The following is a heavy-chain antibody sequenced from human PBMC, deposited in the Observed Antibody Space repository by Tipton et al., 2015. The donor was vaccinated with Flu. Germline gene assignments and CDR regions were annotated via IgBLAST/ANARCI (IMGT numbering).Heavy chain of an antibody. J-gene: IGHJ4*02. Sequence: GSLRLSCAASGFTFDDYGMSWVRQAPGKGLEWVSGINWNGGSTGYADSVKGRFTISRDNAKNSLYLQMNSLRAEDTALYYCARGVLGYCTGGVCLFDYWGQGTLVTVSS. D-gene: IGHD2-8*02. CDR2: INWNGGST. V-gene: IGHV3-20*04. CDR1: GFTFDDYG. CDR3: ARGVLGYCTGGVCLFDY.